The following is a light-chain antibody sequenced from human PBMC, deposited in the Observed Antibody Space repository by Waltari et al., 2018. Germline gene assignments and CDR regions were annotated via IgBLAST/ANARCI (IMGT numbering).Light chain of an antibody. CDR1: SSDVGGYNS. CDR3: SSYTSSSTLVV. CDR2: DVS. J-gene: IGLJ2*01. V-gene: IGLV2-14*03. Sequence: QSALTPPASVSGSPGQSITISCTGTSSDVGGYNSVSWYQQHPGKAPKLMIYDVSNRPSGVSNRFSGSKSGNTASLTISGLQAEDEADYYCSSYTSSSTLVVFGGGTKLTVL.